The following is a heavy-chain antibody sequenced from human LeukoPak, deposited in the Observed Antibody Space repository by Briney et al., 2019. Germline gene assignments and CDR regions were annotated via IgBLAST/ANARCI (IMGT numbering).Heavy chain of an antibody. J-gene: IGHJ1*01. Sequence: GRSLRLSCIASGFTFNKYGMHWVRQAPGKGLEWVAVRSDDGSAQHYADSVRGRFTISRDNSKNTLSLQMNSLRPEDTAMYFCAKDREPYSSGTWDSWGQGTLVIVSS. V-gene: IGHV3-30*18. CDR3: AKDREPYSSGTWDS. CDR2: RSDDGSAQ. D-gene: IGHD3-22*01. CDR1: GFTFNKYG.